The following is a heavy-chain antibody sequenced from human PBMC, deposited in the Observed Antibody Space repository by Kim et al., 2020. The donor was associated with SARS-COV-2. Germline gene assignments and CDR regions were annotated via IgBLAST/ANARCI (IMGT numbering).Heavy chain of an antibody. D-gene: IGHD6-13*01. V-gene: IGHV1-3*01. Sequence: YSQKFQGRVTITRDTSASTAYMELSSLRSEDTAVYYCARDGSSWSFHFDYWGQGTLVTVSS. CDR3: ARDGSSWSFHFDY. J-gene: IGHJ4*02.